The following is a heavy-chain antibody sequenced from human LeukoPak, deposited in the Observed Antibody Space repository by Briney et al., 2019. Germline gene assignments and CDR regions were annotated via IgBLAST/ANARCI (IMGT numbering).Heavy chain of an antibody. CDR1: GGSFSGYY. CDR2: INHSGST. Sequence: PSETLSLTCAVYGGSFSGYYWSWIRQPPGKGLEWIGEINHSGSTNYNPSLKSRVTISVDTSKNQFSLKLSSVTAADTAVYYCARRQETVVTRSFDYWGQGTLVTVSS. V-gene: IGHV4-34*01. D-gene: IGHD4-23*01. CDR3: ARRQETVVTRSFDY. J-gene: IGHJ4*02.